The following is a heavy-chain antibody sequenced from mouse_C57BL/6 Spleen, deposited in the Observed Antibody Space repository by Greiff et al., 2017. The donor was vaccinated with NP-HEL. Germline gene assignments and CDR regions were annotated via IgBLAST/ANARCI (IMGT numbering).Heavy chain of an antibody. CDR3: ARLRLFYAMDY. CDR2: IYPYNGVS. CDR1: GYSFTGYY. Sequence: DVKLQESGPELVKPGASVKISCKASGYSFTGYYMHWVKQSHGNILDWIGYIYPYNGVSSYNQKFKGKATLTVDKSSSTAYMELRSLTSEDSAVYYCARLRLFYAMDYWGQGTSVTVSS. V-gene: IGHV1-31*01. J-gene: IGHJ4*01. D-gene: IGHD3-2*02.